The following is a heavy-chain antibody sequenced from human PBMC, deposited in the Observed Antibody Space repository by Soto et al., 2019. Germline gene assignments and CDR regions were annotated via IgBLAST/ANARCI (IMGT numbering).Heavy chain of an antibody. CDR1: GFTFSSYS. CDR2: ISSSSSTI. V-gene: IGHV3-48*02. CDR3: ARDGDLGYCSSTSCYTGHYYYYGMDV. Sequence: EVQLVESGGGLVQPGGSLRLSCAASGFTFSSYSMNWVRQAPGKGLEWVSYISSSSSTIYYADSVKGRFTISRDNAKNPLYLQMNSLRDEDTAVYYGARDGDLGYCSSTSCYTGHYYYYGMDVWGQGTTVTVSS. J-gene: IGHJ6*02. D-gene: IGHD2-2*02.